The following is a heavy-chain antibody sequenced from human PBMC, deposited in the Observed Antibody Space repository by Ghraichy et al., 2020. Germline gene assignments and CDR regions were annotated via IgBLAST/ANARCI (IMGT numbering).Heavy chain of an antibody. CDR2: INRSGST. CDR3: ARVRDYASGTYYNFPFDY. CDR1: GGSFSGYY. Sequence: SETLSLTCAVYGGSFSGYYWSWIRQPPGKGLEWIGEINRSGSTNYNPSLKSRVTISVDTSKNQFSLKLSSVTAADTAVYYCARVRDYASGTYYNFPFDYWGQGTLVTVSS. V-gene: IGHV4-34*01. J-gene: IGHJ4*02. D-gene: IGHD3-10*01.